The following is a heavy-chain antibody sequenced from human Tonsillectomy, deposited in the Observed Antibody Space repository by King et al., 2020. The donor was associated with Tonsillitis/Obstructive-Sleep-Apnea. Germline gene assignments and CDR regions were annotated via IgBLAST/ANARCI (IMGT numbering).Heavy chain of an antibody. J-gene: IGHJ6*03. Sequence: QLVQSGAEVKKPGSSVKVSCKASGGTFSSYAISWVRQAPGQGLEWMGGIIPIFGTANYAQKFQGRVTITADESTSTAYMELSSLRSEDTAVYYCAAPSRSPTYYYYYYMDVWGKGTTVTVSS. CDR3: AAPSRSPTYYYYYYMDV. CDR2: IIPIFGTA. V-gene: IGHV1-69*19. CDR1: GGTFSSYA. D-gene: IGHD3-10*01.